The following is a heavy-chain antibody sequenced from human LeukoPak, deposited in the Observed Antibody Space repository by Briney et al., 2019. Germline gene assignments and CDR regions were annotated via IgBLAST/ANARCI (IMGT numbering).Heavy chain of an antibody. CDR3: AREDSSSWPPLYCFDY. D-gene: IGHD6-13*01. CDR2: IYTSGST. Sequence: SETLSLTCTVSGGSISSYYWSWIRQPAGKGLEWIGRIYTSGSTNYNPSLKSRVTMSVDTSKNQFSLKLSSVTAADTAVYYCAREDSSSWPPLYCFDYWGQGTLVTVSS. J-gene: IGHJ4*02. CDR1: GGSISSYY. V-gene: IGHV4-4*07.